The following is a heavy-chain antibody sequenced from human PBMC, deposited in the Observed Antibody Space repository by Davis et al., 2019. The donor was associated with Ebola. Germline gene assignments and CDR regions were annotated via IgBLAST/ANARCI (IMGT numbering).Heavy chain of an antibody. D-gene: IGHD2-21*01. V-gene: IGHV4-59*08. CDR2: IYYSVRT. J-gene: IGHJ4*02. Sequence: PSETLSLTCTVSGGSISSYHWSWIRQPPGKRLEWIGYIYYSVRTNYNPSLKSRVTISVDTSKNQFSLRLNSLTATDTAVYYCARLWISYAYFDYWGQGTLVPVSS. CDR1: GGSISSYH. CDR3: ARLWISYAYFDY.